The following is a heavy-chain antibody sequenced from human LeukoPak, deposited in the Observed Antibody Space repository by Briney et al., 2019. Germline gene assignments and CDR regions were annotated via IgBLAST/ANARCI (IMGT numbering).Heavy chain of an antibody. CDR3: ARGTYYDILTGYYSTRRGAFDI. CDR2: INHSGST. J-gene: IGHJ3*02. V-gene: IGHV4-34*01. CDR1: GGSFSGYY. Sequence: SETLSLTCAVYGGSFSGYYWSWIRQPPGQGLEWIGEINHSGSTNYNPSLKSRATISVDTYKNRFSVKLSSVTAADTAVYYCARGTYYDILTGYYSTRRGAFDIWGQGTMVTVSS. D-gene: IGHD3-9*01.